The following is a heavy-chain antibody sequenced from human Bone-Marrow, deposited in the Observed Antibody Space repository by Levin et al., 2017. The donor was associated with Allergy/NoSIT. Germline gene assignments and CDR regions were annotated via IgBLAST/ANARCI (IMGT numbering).Heavy chain of an antibody. V-gene: IGHV1-69*01. D-gene: IGHD1-26*01. CDR1: GGTFSSYV. CDR3: ARFNVGPLYYYYGMDV. CDR2: IIPVFGTA. Sequence: TGGSLRLSCKASGGTFSSYVISWVRQVPGQGLEWMGGIIPVFGTARYAQKFQGRVTITADESTSTAYMELSSLRSEDTAVYYCARFNVGPLYYYYGMDVWGQGTTVTVSS. J-gene: IGHJ6*02.